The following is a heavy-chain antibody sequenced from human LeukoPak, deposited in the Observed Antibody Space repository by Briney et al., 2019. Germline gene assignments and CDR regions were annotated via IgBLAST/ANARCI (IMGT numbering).Heavy chain of an antibody. D-gene: IGHD4-17*01. Sequence: GGSLRLSCAASGFSFSSFAMTWVRQAPGKGLEWVSSITAGHYPTYNTDSVKGRFTISRDNSKNTLYLQMNSLRADDTAVYYCTKDPNGDYVGAFDPWGQGTLVTISS. CDR1: GFSFSSFA. J-gene: IGHJ5*02. V-gene: IGHV3-23*01. CDR2: ITAGHYPT. CDR3: TKDPNGDYVGAFDP.